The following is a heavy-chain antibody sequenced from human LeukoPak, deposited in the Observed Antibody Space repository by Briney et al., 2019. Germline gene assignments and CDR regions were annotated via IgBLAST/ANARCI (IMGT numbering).Heavy chain of an antibody. V-gene: IGHV3-21*01. D-gene: IGHD1-26*01. Sequence: GGSLRLSCAASRFPFSNYKMNWVRQAPGKGLEWVSSITSSSGYIYYADSVKGRFTISRDNAKKSLFLHMNSLRADDTAVYSCAREVGSNGAFDYWGPGTLVTVSS. CDR3: AREVGSNGAFDY. J-gene: IGHJ4*02. CDR1: RFPFSNYK. CDR2: ITSSSGYI.